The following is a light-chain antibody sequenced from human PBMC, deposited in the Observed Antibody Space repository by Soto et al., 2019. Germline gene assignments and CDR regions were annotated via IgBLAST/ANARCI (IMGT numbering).Light chain of an antibody. CDR2: EAS. Sequence: IQLTQSPSSLSASIGDRVILTCQASQDINNFLNWYQQRPGKAPKLLINEASNLQTGVPSRFSGSGSGTHFTLTISGLQPEDVATYFCQQYDQVPPITFGQGTRLEIK. J-gene: IGKJ5*01. V-gene: IGKV1-33*01. CDR1: QDINNF. CDR3: QQYDQVPPIT.